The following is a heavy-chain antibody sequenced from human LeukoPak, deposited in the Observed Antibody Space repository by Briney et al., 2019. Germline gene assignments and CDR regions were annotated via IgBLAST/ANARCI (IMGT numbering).Heavy chain of an antibody. CDR3: ARHSRHFDY. CDR2: VYPGDSDT. J-gene: IGHJ4*02. D-gene: IGHD6-13*01. CDR1: GYNLSINW. V-gene: IGHV5-51*01. Sequence: GEPLKISSQGYGYNLSINWIGWVSQMTGKRPEWMGIVYPGDSDTRYSPSFQGHVTISADKSISTAYLQWSSLKASDTAMYYCARHSRHFDYWGQGTLVSVSP.